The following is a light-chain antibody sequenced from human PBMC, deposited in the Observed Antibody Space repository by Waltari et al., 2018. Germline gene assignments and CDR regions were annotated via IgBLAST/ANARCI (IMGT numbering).Light chain of an antibody. CDR1: ALPKKY. V-gene: IGLV3-10*01. CDR2: EDS. CDR3: YSTDSSGNHGV. J-gene: IGLJ2*01. Sequence: SYELTQPPSVSVSLGQTARITCSGDALPKKYAYWYQQKSGQAPVLVIYEDSKRPSGLPEGFSGSSSGTMATLTIRGAQVEDEADYYCYSTDSSGNHGVFGGGTKLTVL.